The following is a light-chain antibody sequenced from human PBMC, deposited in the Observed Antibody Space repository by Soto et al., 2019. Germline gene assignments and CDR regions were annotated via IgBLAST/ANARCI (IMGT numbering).Light chain of an antibody. J-gene: IGLJ1*01. CDR3: SSYATSGTYL. V-gene: IGLV2-8*01. Sequence: QSVLTQPPSASGSPGQSVTISCTGAGTDVGQYNYVSWYQQHPGKAPKLLIHHVSRRPSGVPARFSGSKSGNTASLTVSGLQTEDEADYYCSSYATSGTYLFGTGTKVTVL. CDR2: HVS. CDR1: GTDVGQYNY.